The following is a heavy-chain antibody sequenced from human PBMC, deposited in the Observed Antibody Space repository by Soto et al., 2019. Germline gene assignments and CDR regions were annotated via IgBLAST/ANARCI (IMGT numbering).Heavy chain of an antibody. D-gene: IGHD4-17*01. CDR1: GFSFRDYG. V-gene: IGHV3-23*01. J-gene: IGHJ4*02. CDR2: IIGIGDKA. CDR3: AKDYDYGASRAFGY. Sequence: EVQLLEAGGGLVQPGGSLRLSCAASGFSFRDYGMSWVRQAPGKGLEWLSAIIGIGDKAYYADSVRGRFTISRDNSTNPLYLHLNDLGAEGEAIYYCAKDYDYGASRAFGYWGQGTLVTVSS.